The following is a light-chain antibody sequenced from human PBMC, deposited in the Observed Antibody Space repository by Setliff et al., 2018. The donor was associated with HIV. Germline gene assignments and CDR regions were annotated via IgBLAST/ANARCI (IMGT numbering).Light chain of an antibody. V-gene: IGLV1-44*01. CDR2: NNN. Sequence: SVLTQPPSASGTPGQRVTISCSGSSSNIASNTVSWYQHLPGTAPKLLMYNNNQRPSGVPDRFSGSKSGISASLAITGLQAEDEADYYCQSYDSSLSGYVFGTGTKVTVL. CDR3: QSYDSSLSGYV. CDR1: SSNIASNT. J-gene: IGLJ1*01.